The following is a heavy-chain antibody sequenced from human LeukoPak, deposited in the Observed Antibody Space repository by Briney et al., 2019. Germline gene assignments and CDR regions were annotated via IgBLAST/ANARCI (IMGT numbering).Heavy chain of an antibody. D-gene: IGHD3-3*01. CDR1: GFTFSSYG. V-gene: IGHV3-30*03. CDR3: AIVDLWSGYCLDY. CDR2: ISYDGSNK. J-gene: IGHJ4*02. Sequence: GGSLRLSCAASGFTFSSYGMHWVRQAPGKGLEWVAVISYDGSNKYYADSVKGRFTISRDNSKNTLYLQMNSLRAEDTAVYYCAIVDLWSGYCLDYWGQGTLVTVSS.